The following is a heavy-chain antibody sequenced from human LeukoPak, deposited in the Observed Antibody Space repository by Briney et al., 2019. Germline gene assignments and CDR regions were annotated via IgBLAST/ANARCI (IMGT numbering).Heavy chain of an antibody. Sequence: VASVKVSCKASGYTFTSYAMNWVRQAPGQGLEWMGWINTNTGNPTYAQGFTGRFVFSLDTSVSTAYLQTSSLKAEDTAVYYCARRATVRGVNWFDPWGQGTLVTVSS. D-gene: IGHD3-10*01. V-gene: IGHV7-4-1*02. J-gene: IGHJ5*02. CDR1: GYTFTSYA. CDR3: ARRATVRGVNWFDP. CDR2: INTNTGNP.